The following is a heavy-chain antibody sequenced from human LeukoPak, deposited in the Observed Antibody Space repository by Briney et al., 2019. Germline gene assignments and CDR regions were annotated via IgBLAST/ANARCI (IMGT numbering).Heavy chain of an antibody. J-gene: IGHJ3*02. Sequence: SVKVSCKASGGTFSSYTISWVRQAPGQGLEWMGRIIPILGIANYAQKFQGRVTITAEKSTSKDYMEMRRLRDEDTAVYYCARDCSSTSCYRAFDIWGQGTMVTVSS. CDR2: IIPILGIA. V-gene: IGHV1-69*04. CDR3: ARDCSSTSCYRAFDI. CDR1: GGTFSSYT. D-gene: IGHD2-2*01.